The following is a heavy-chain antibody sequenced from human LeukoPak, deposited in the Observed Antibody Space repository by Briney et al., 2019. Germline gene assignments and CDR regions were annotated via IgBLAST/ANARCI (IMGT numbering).Heavy chain of an antibody. Sequence: SETLSLTCTVSGGSISSYYWSWIRQPPGKGLEWIGYIYTSGSTNYNPSLKSRVTISVDTSKNQFSLKLSSVTAADTAVYYCARLSRDIVVVPAAYYFDYWGQGTLVTVPS. CDR3: ARLSRDIVVVPAAYYFDY. J-gene: IGHJ4*02. CDR1: GGSISSYY. D-gene: IGHD2-2*01. V-gene: IGHV4-4*09. CDR2: IYTSGST.